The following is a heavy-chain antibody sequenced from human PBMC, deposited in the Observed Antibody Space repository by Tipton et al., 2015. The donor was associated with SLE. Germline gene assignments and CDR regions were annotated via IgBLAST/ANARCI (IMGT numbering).Heavy chain of an antibody. CDR2: INHSGST. J-gene: IGHJ6*03. CDR3: AGEPLYYYDSSGYYYRYYYYYMDV. Sequence: TLSLTCTVSGGSISSYYWSWIRQPPGKGLEWIGEINHSGSTNYNPSLKSRVTISVDTSKNQFSLKLSSVTAADTAVYYCAGEPLYYYDSSGYYYRYYYYYMDVWGKGTTVTVSS. D-gene: IGHD3-22*01. V-gene: IGHV4-34*01. CDR1: GGSISSYY.